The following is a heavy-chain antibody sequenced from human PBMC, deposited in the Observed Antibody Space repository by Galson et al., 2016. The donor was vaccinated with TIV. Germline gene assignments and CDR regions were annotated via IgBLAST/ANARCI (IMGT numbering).Heavy chain of an antibody. J-gene: IGHJ4*02. CDR1: GYTFTSYY. D-gene: IGHD5-12*01. V-gene: IGHV1-46*01. CDR2: LNPSGVTT. CDR3: SREKYSGFGF. Sequence: SVKVSCKGSGYTFTSYYIHWVRQAPEQGLEWMGMLNPSGVTTSYAEKFQDRVTMSMDTSTSTFYMELSSLTSEDTAIYYCSREKYSGFGFWGQGTLVTVSS.